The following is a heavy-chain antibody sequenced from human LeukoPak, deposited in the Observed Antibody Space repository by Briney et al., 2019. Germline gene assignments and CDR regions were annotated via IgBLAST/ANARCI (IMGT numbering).Heavy chain of an antibody. J-gene: IGHJ4*02. V-gene: IGHV3-53*01. CDR3: ARGRGVD. D-gene: IGHD2-8*02. Sequence: GGSLRLSCAFAGVAVNSYFMGWVRQAPGKGLEWVSIISSEGFTYYADSVKGRFAISRDNFKNSLYLEMNSLRAEDTAFYYCARGRGVDWGQGALVTVSS. CDR1: GVAVNSYF. CDR2: ISSEGFT.